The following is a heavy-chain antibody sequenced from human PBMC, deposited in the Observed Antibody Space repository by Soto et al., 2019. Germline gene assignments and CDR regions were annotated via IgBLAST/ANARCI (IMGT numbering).Heavy chain of an antibody. CDR3: ARDPLSYGSGFDY. CDR1: GFSFSNLW. J-gene: IGHJ4*02. Sequence: EVQLVESGGGLVQPGGSLRLSCAASGFSFSNLWMHWVRQAPGTGLVWVSRINSDGSSTTYADSVKGRFTISRDNAKNTLYLEMDSLRADDAAVYYCARDPLSYGSGFDYWGQGTLVTVSS. D-gene: IGHD3-10*01. CDR2: INSDGSST. V-gene: IGHV3-74*03.